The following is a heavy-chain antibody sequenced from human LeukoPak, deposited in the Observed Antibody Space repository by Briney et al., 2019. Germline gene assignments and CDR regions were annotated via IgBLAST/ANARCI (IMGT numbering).Heavy chain of an antibody. J-gene: IGHJ3*02. CDR1: GYTFTGYY. D-gene: IGHD3-16*01. CDR3: ARERIMITFGGVRGDAFDI. CDR2: INPNSGGT. V-gene: IGHV1-2*02. Sequence: ASVKVSCKASGYTFTGYYMHWVRQAPGQGLEWMGWINPNSGGTNYAQKLQGRVTMTRDTSISTAYMELSRLRSDDTAVYYCARERIMITFGGVRGDAFDIWGQGTMVTVSS.